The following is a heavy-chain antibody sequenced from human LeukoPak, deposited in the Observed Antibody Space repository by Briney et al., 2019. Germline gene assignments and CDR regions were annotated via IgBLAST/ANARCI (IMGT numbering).Heavy chain of an antibody. CDR2: IYYSGST. J-gene: IGHJ4*02. V-gene: IGHV4-39*01. CDR1: GGSISSTSYS. D-gene: IGHD6-19*01. Sequence: SETLSLTCTVSGGSISSTSYSWGWIRQPPGKGLEWIGSIYYSGSTYYNPSLKSRVTISVDTSKNQFSLKLSSVTAADTAVYYCARVIGSSGWYYFDYWGQGTLVTVSS. CDR3: ARVIGSSGWYYFDY.